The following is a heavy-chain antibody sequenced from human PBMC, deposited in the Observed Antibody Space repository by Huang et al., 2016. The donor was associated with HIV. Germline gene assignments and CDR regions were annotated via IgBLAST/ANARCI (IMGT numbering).Heavy chain of an antibody. CDR2: IYYSGST. CDR1: GGSIRSDNYY. D-gene: IGHD3-10*01. Sequence: QLQLQESGPGLVKPSETLSLTCTVSGGSIRSDNYYWGGIRQPPGKGLEWIGSIYYSGSTYYHPTLNSRVTITVDTSKNQFSLKMRSVTAADTAVYYCARLPGSITMIRGVITDPYWGQGTLVTVSS. J-gene: IGHJ4*02. V-gene: IGHV4-39*01. CDR3: ARLPGSITMIRGVITDPY.